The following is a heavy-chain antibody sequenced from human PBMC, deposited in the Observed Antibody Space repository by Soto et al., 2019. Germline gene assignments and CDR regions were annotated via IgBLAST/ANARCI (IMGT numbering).Heavy chain of an antibody. CDR2: SRAYNGNT. CDR3: ASDAPPADY. J-gene: IGHJ4*02. CDR1: GYTFTSYG. Sequence: QVQLVQSGAEVKKPGASVKVSCKASGYTFTSYGISWVRQAPGQGLEWIGWSRAYNGNTNYAQKLQGRVTMTTDTSTSTGYMELRSLRSDDTAVYYCASDAPPADYWGQGTLVTVSS. V-gene: IGHV1-18*01.